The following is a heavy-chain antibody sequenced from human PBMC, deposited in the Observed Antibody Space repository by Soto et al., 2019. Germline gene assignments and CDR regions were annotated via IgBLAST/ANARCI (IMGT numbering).Heavy chain of an antibody. V-gene: IGHV4-59*01. CDR1: GGSISRYY. CDR3: ARGGGYDSSGYSY. Sequence: ETLSLTCTVSGGSISRYYWSWIRQPPGKGLEWIGYIYYSGSTNYNPSLKSRVTISVDTSKNQFSPKLSSVTAADTAVYYCARGGGYDSSGYSYWGQGTLVTVSS. J-gene: IGHJ4*02. D-gene: IGHD3-22*01. CDR2: IYYSGST.